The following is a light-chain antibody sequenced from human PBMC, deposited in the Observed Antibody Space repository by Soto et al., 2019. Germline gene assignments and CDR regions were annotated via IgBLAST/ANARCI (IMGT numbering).Light chain of an antibody. V-gene: IGKV1-5*03. CDR3: QQYISFSDS. CDR1: QNISGW. CDR2: KAS. Sequence: DIQMTQSPSTLAASLGGRVTITCRASQNISGWLAWYQQKPGKAPNLLIYKASTLEHGFPSRFSGSGSGTEFTLTISSLQPEDFATYYCQQYISFSDSFGQGTKLEIK. J-gene: IGKJ2*01.